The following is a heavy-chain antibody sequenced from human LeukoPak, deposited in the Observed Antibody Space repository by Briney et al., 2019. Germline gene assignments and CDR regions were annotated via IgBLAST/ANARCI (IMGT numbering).Heavy chain of an antibody. CDR3: ARERDYGSRFGP. CDR1: GYTFTSYA. Sequence: ASVKVSCKASGYTFTSYAMHWVRQAPGQRLEWRGWINAGNGNTKYSQKFQGRVTITRDTSASTAYMELSSLRSEDTAVYYCARERDYGSRFGPWGQGTLVTVSS. J-gene: IGHJ5*02. V-gene: IGHV1-3*01. D-gene: IGHD3-10*01. CDR2: INAGNGNT.